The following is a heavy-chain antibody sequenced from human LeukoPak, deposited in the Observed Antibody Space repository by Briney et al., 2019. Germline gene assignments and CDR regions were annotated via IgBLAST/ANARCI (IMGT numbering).Heavy chain of an antibody. CDR3: TRGAVSVDCSGGSCYRWDQ. V-gene: IGHV1-8*01. D-gene: IGHD2-15*01. CDR2: MNPNSGNT. J-gene: IGHJ4*02. Sequence: ASVRVSCKASGYNFSNYDINWVRQATGQGLEWMGWMNPNSGNTGYAQNFQGRVTMTRDSSISTAYMELSSLRSEDAAIYYCTRGAVSVDCSGGSCYRWDQWGQGTLVAVSS. CDR1: GYNFSNYD.